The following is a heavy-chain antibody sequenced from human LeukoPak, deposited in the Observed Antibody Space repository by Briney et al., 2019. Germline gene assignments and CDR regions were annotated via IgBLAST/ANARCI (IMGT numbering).Heavy chain of an antibody. J-gene: IGHJ4*02. Sequence: GGSLRLCCSASGFTFSSYAMHWVRQAPGKGLEYVSAISSNGGSTYYADSVKGRFTISRDNSKNTLYLQMSSLRAEDTAVYYCVKVYSSGWRDYFDYWGQGTLVTVSS. D-gene: IGHD6-19*01. CDR3: VKVYSSGWRDYFDY. CDR2: ISSNGGST. CDR1: GFTFSSYA. V-gene: IGHV3-64D*09.